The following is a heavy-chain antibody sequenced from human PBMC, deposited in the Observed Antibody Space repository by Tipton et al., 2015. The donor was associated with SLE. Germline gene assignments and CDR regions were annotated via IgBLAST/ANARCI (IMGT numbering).Heavy chain of an antibody. J-gene: IGHJ3*02. Sequence: TLSLTCTVSGDSIKTSYWSWIRQPPGKGLEWIGDIYISGSTSYNPSLKSRVTISVDTSKNQFSLKLTSVTSADTAVYYCARVDGDYGDAFDIWGQGTLVTVSS. CDR1: GDSIKTSY. CDR3: ARVDGDYGDAFDI. D-gene: IGHD4-17*01. CDR2: IYISGST. V-gene: IGHV4-4*08.